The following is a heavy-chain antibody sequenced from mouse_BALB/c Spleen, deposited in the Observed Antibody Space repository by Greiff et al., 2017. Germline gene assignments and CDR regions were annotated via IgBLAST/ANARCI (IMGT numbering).Heavy chain of an antibody. CDR3: ARDPLLRDWYFDV. Sequence: QVQLKQSGPGLVAPSQSLSITCTVSGFSLTSYGVHWVRQPPGKGLEWLGVIWAGGSTNYNSALMSRLSISKDNSKSQVFLKMNSLQTDDTAMYYCARDPLLRDWYFDVWGAVTTVTVSS. V-gene: IGHV2-9*02. D-gene: IGHD1-1*01. CDR2: IWAGGST. J-gene: IGHJ1*01. CDR1: GFSLTSYG.